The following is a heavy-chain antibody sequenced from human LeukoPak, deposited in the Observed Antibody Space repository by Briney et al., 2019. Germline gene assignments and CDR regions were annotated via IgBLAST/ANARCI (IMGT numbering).Heavy chain of an antibody. D-gene: IGHD2-2*02. J-gene: IGHJ4*02. V-gene: IGHV3-15*01. CDR2: IKSKTDGGPT. CDR3: TTDLYDY. CDR1: GFTFSSYA. Sequence: GGSLRLSCAASGFTFSSYAMSWVRQAPGKGLEWVGRIKSKTDGGPTDYAAPVKGRFTISRDDSKNTLYLQMSSLKTEDTAVYYCTTDLYDYWGQGTLVTVSS.